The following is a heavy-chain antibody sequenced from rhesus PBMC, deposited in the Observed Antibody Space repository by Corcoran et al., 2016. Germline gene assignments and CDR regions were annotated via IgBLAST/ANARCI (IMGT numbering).Heavy chain of an antibody. CDR2: INGNSGST. J-gene: IGHJ4*01. CDR1: GGSFSSYW. CDR3: ARVLYYNIWTGYYPKYFDY. Sequence: QVQLQESGPGLVKPSETLSLTCAVSGGSFSSYWWSWIRQPPGKGLEWIGEINGNSGSTNYNPSLRSRVTSSKDASKNQFFLKLSSVTAADTAVYYCARVLYYNIWTGYYPKYFDYWGQGVLVTVSS. V-gene: IGHV4-80*01. D-gene: IGHD3-3*01.